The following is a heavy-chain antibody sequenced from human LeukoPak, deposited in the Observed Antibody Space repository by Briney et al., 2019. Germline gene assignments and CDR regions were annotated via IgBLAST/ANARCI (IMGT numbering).Heavy chain of an antibody. V-gene: IGHV1-18*01. CDR3: ARDLYAGVLTY. CDR2: ISPYNGNT. J-gene: IGHJ4*02. D-gene: IGHD2-21*02. Sequence: ASVKVSCKASGYTFSSYVINWVRQAPGQGLEWMGRISPYNGNTNYAQELQGRVTMTTDTSTSTAYMELRSLRSDDTAVYYCARDLYAGVLTYWGQGTLVTVSS. CDR1: GYTFSSYV.